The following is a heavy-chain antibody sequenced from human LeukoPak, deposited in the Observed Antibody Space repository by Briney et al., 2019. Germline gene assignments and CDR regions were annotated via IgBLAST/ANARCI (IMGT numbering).Heavy chain of an antibody. CDR3: AREHSSSSGPGYFDY. Sequence: GGSLRLSCAASGFTFSSYALNWVRQAPGKGLEWVSVISGSGDNTYYADSVKGRFTISRDNSKNTLYLQMNGLRAEDTAVYYCAREHSSSSGPGYFDYWGQGTLVTVSS. CDR2: ISGSGDNT. D-gene: IGHD6-6*01. J-gene: IGHJ4*02. V-gene: IGHV3-23*01. CDR1: GFTFSSYA.